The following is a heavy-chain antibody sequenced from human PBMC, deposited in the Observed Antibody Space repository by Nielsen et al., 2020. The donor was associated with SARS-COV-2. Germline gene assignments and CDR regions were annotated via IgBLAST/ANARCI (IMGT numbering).Heavy chain of an antibody. CDR3: ARDRWSSGRDDLQY. V-gene: IGHV3-30*04. D-gene: IGHD6-19*01. J-gene: IGHJ4*02. CDR2: ISYDGRSK. CDR1: GFTLSSHA. Sequence: GESLKISCAASGFTLSSHAIHWVRQAPGKGLEWMAVISYDGRSKHYADAVKGRLTISRDNSKNTLYLQMDRLRPEDTAVYYCARDRWSSGRDDLQYWGLGTLVTVSS.